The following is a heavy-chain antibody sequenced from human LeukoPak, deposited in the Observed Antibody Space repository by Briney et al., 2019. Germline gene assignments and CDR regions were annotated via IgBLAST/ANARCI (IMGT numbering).Heavy chain of an antibody. D-gene: IGHD2-8*01. CDR3: ARVGLMVYAEAYFDY. J-gene: IGHJ4*02. CDR2: INPNSGGT. CDR1: GYTFTGYY. Sequence: GASVKVSCKASGYTFTGYYMHWVRQAPGQGLEWMGWINPNSGGTNYAQKFQGRVTMTRDTSISTAYMELSRLRSDDTAVYYCARVGLMVYAEAYFDYWGQGTLVTVSS. V-gene: IGHV1-2*02.